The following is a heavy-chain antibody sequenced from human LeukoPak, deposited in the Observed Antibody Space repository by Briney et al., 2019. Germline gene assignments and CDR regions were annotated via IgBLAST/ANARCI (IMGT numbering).Heavy chain of an antibody. CDR2: INPNSGGT. D-gene: IGHD6-13*01. V-gene: IGHV1-2*02. J-gene: IGHJ6*03. CDR3: ARDRGAAASYYYMDV. CDR1: GYTFTGYY. Sequence: ASVKVSCKASGYTFTGYYMHWVRQAPGQGLEWMGWINPNSGGTNYAQKFQGRVTMTRDTSISTAYMELSRLRSDDTAVYYCARDRGAAASYYYMDVWGKGTTVTVS.